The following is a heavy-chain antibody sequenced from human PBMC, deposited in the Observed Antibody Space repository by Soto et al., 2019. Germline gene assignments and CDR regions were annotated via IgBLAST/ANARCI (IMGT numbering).Heavy chain of an antibody. V-gene: IGHV4-59*01. CDR1: GGSISSYY. D-gene: IGHD3-3*01. CDR3: ERSYYDFWTPGLESNWLDP. CDR2: IYYSGST. Sequence: SETLSLTCTVSGGSISSYYWSWIRQPPGKGLEWIGYIYYSGSTNYNPSPKSRVTISVDTSKNQFSLKLSSVTAAETAVYYCERSYYDFWTPGLESNWLDPWGQGTLVT. J-gene: IGHJ5*02.